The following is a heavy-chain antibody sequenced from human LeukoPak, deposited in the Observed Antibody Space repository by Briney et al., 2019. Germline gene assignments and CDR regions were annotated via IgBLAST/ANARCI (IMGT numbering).Heavy chain of an antibody. CDR3: AREAERIVATIRDYYYGMDV. J-gene: IGHJ6*02. V-gene: IGHV3-21*01. D-gene: IGHD5-12*01. CDR1: GFTFSSYS. Sequence: GGSLRLSCAASGFTFSSYSMNWVRQAPGKGLEWVSSISSSSSYIYYADSVKGRFTISRDSAKNSLYLQMNSLRAEDTAVYYCAREAERIVATIRDYYYGMDVWGQGTTVTVSS. CDR2: ISSSSSYI.